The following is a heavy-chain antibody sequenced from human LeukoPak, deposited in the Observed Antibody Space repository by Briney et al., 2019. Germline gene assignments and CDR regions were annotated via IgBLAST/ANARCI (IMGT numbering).Heavy chain of an antibody. D-gene: IGHD3-10*01. Sequence: SETLSLTCAVYGGSFSGYYWSWIRQPPGKGLEWIGEINHSGSTNYNPSLKSRVTISVDTSKNQFSLKLSSVTAADTAVYYCARARELLGFDPWGQGTLVTVSS. CDR1: GGSFSGYY. CDR2: INHSGST. V-gene: IGHV4-34*01. J-gene: IGHJ5*02. CDR3: ARARELLGFDP.